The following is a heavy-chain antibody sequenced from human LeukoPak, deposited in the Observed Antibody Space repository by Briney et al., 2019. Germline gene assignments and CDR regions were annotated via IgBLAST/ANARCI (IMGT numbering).Heavy chain of an antibody. V-gene: IGHV4-4*07. CDR1: GGSISGYY. J-gene: IGHJ3*01. CDR2: IYTSGNT. Sequence: SQTLSLTCTVSGGSISGYYWSWIRQPAGKGLEWIGRIYTSGNTNYNPSLKSRLTMSVDTSKNQFSLKLSSVTAADTAVYYCARQSDSSGYYYLGAFDFWGQGTMVTVSS. D-gene: IGHD3-22*01. CDR3: ARQSDSSGYYYLGAFDF.